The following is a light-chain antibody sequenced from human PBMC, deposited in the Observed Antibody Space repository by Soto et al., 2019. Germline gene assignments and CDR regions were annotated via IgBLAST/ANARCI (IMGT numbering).Light chain of an antibody. V-gene: IGKV1-8*01. CDR1: QSISSH. CDR2: SAS. CDR3: QQHYSYPRP. J-gene: IGKJ1*01. Sequence: AILRTLVPSSLSASTGDRVAITCRASQSISSHLAWYQQKPGKVPNLLIYSASTLQSGVPSRFNGSGSGPDFTLTITCLQPEDFATYYCQQHYSYPRPFAHGTKVDIK.